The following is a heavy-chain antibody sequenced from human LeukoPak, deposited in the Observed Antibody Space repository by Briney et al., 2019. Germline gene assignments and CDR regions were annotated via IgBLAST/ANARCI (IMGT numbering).Heavy chain of an antibody. V-gene: IGHV1-69*13. D-gene: IGHD1-14*01. CDR1: GGTFSSYA. CDR3: ARDTYTGVNWFDP. Sequence: GASVKVSSKASGGTFSSYAISWVRQAPGQGLEWMGGIIPIFGTANYAQKFQGRVTITADESTSTAYMELSSLRSEDTAVYYCARDTYTGVNWFDPWGQGTLVTVSS. J-gene: IGHJ5*02. CDR2: IIPIFGTA.